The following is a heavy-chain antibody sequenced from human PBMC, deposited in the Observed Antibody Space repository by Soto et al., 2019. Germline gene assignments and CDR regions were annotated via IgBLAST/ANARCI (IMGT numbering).Heavy chain of an antibody. J-gene: IGHJ4*02. CDR2: IKQDGSEK. D-gene: IGHD3-3*01. CDR3: ARDRGIKIFGVVKERIFDY. Sequence: PGGSLRLSCAASGFTFSSYWMSWVRQAPGKGLEWVANIKQDGSEKYYVDSVKGRFTISRDNAKNSLYLQMNSLRAEDTAVYYCARDRGIKIFGVVKERIFDYWGQGT. CDR1: GFTFSSYW. V-gene: IGHV3-7*01.